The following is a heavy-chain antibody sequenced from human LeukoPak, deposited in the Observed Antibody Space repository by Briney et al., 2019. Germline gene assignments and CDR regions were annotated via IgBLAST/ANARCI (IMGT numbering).Heavy chain of an antibody. CDR3: ARRSSGWYLDY. V-gene: IGHV5-51*01. Sequence: GESLKISCQGSGYSFSSYWIAWVRQMPGKGLEWMGIIYPGDSDFRYSPSFQGQVTMSADRSISTAYLQWSSLKASDTAMYYCARRSSGWYLDYWGQGTLVTVSS. J-gene: IGHJ4*02. CDR2: IYPGDSDF. CDR1: GYSFSSYW. D-gene: IGHD6-19*01.